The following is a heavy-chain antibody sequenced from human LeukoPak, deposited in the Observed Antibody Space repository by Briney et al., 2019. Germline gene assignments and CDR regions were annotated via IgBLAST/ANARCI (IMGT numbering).Heavy chain of an antibody. Sequence: SVKVSCKASGGTFSSYAISWVRQAPGQGLEWMGGIIPIFGTANYAQKFQGRVTITADESTSTAYMELSSLRSEDTAVYYCARAAPIDILWFGEPNYYYYYYMDVWGKGTAVTISS. V-gene: IGHV1-69*13. D-gene: IGHD3-10*01. CDR3: ARAAPIDILWFGEPNYYYYYYMDV. CDR1: GGTFSSYA. CDR2: IIPIFGTA. J-gene: IGHJ6*03.